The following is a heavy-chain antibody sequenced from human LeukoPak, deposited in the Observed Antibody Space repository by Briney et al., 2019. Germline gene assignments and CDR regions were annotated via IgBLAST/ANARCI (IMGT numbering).Heavy chain of an antibody. CDR1: GFTVSSNY. CDR3: AKYSSSWYYSDY. Sequence: GALRLSCAASGFTVSSNYMSWVRQAPGKGLEWVSVIYSDGSTYYADSVKGRFTISRDNSKNTLYLQMNSLRAEDTAVYYCAKYSSSWYYSDYWGQGTLVTVSS. V-gene: IGHV3-53*01. J-gene: IGHJ4*02. CDR2: IYSDGST. D-gene: IGHD6-13*01.